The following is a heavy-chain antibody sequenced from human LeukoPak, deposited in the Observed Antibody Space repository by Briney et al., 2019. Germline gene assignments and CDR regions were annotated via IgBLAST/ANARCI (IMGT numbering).Heavy chain of an antibody. J-gene: IGHJ6*02. D-gene: IGHD6-19*01. V-gene: IGHV3-21*01. Sequence: GGSLRLSCAASGFTFSSYSMNWVRQAPGKGLEWVSSISSSSSYIYYADSVKGRFTISRDNAKNSLYLQMNSLRAEDTAVYYCARDKASGWPPYYYGMDVWGQGTTVTVSS. CDR2: ISSSSSYI. CDR1: GFTFSSYS. CDR3: ARDKASGWPPYYYGMDV.